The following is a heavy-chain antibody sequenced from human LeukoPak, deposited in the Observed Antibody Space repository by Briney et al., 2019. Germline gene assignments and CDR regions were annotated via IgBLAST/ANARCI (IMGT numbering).Heavy chain of an antibody. CDR2: INPSGGST. Sequence: ASVKVSCKASGYTFTSYYMHWVRQAPGQGLEWMGIINPSGGSTSYAQKFQGRVTMTRDTSTSTVYMELSSLRSEDTAVYYCARGHYDSSGYRGAFDIWGQGTMVTVSS. V-gene: IGHV1-46*01. CDR1: GYTFTSYY. J-gene: IGHJ3*02. CDR3: ARGHYDSSGYRGAFDI. D-gene: IGHD3-22*01.